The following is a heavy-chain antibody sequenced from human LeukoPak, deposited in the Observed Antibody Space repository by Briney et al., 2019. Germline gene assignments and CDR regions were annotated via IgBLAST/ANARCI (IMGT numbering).Heavy chain of an antibody. CDR3: ARDHQYDFDY. Sequence: GASVKVSCKASGYTLTSFGISWVRQAPGQGLEWMGWIGAYNGNTNYAQKLQGRVTMTTDTSTSTAYMELRSLTSDDTAVYFCARDHQYDFDYWGQGTLVTVSS. CDR2: IGAYNGNT. J-gene: IGHJ4*02. D-gene: IGHD2-2*01. CDR1: GYTLTSFG. V-gene: IGHV1-18*01.